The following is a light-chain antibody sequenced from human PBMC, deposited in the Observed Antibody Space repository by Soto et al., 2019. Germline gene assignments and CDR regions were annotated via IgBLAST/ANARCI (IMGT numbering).Light chain of an antibody. CDR3: QQYYSTPLL. CDR1: QSVLYSSNNKNY. CDR2: WAS. J-gene: IGKJ3*01. Sequence: DIVMTQPPDSLAVSLGERATINCKSSQSVLYSSNNKNYLAWYQQKPGQPPKLLIYWASTRESGVPDRFSGSGSGTDFTLTISSLQAEDVAVYYCQQYYSTPLLFGPGTKVDIK. V-gene: IGKV4-1*01.